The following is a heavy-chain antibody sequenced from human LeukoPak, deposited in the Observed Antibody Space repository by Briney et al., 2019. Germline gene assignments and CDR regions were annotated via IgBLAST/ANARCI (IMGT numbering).Heavy chain of an antibody. CDR3: ARHRWKEQQRWRYYYYYYYMDV. Sequence: SETLSLTCTVSGGSISSSSYYWGWIRQPPGKGLEWIGSIYYSGSTYYNPSLKSRVTISVDTSKNQFSLKLSSVTAADTAVYYCARHRWKEQQRWRYYYYYYYMDVWGKRTTVIISS. D-gene: IGHD6-13*01. V-gene: IGHV4-39*01. J-gene: IGHJ6*03. CDR2: IYYSGST. CDR1: GGSISSSSYY.